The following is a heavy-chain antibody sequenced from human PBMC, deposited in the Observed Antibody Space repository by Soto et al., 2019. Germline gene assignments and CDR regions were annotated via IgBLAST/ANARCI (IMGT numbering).Heavy chain of an antibody. CDR1: GFTFSSYS. J-gene: IGHJ3*02. CDR2: ISSSSSYI. CDR3: ARVRGVILDDAFDI. Sequence: EVQLVESGGGLVKPGGSPRLSCAASGFTFSSYSMNWVRQAPGKGLEWVSSISSSSSYIYYADSVKGRFTISRDNAKNSLYLQMNSLRAEDTAVYYCARVRGVILDDAFDIWGQGTMVTVSS. V-gene: IGHV3-21*01. D-gene: IGHD3-10*01.